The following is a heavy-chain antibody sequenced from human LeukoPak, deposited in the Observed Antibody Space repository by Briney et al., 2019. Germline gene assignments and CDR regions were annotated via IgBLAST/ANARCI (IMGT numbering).Heavy chain of an antibody. D-gene: IGHD5-12*01. CDR2: IIGSGDIT. CDR1: GFTSSNYV. CDR3: ARAARGYHY. J-gene: IGHJ4*02. Sequence: GGSLRLSCAVSGFTSSNYVMSWVRQAPGKGLEWVSGIIGSGDITYYADSVKGRFTISRDNSKNTLYLQMSTLRADDTGVYYCARAARGYHYWGQGTLVTVSS. V-gene: IGHV3-23*01.